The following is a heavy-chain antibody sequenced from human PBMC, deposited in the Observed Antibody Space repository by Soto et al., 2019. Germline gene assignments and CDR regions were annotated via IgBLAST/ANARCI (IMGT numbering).Heavy chain of an antibody. J-gene: IGHJ5*02. V-gene: IGHV4-31*03. CDR3: ASWQQLDWFDP. Sequence: QVQLQESGPGLVKPSQTLSLTCTVSGGSISSGGYYWSWIRQHPGKGLEWIGYIYYSGSTYYNPYLECRVTISVDTSKNQFSLKLSSVTAADTAVYYCASWQQLDWFDPWGQGTLVTVSS. D-gene: IGHD6-13*01. CDR2: IYYSGST. CDR1: GGSISSGGYY.